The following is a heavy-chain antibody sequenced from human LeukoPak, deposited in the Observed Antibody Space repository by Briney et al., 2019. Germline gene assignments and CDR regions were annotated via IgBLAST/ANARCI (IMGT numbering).Heavy chain of an antibody. V-gene: IGHV2-5*02. CDR2: IYWDDDK. CDR1: GLGVSRSGVK. Sequence: GRSLMNSTQTLTVTCNCSGLGVSRSGVKMGWIRQPPGKALEWLALIYWDDDKRYSPSLKSRLTITKDTSKNQVVLTMTNMDPVDTATYYCAHILVAGTYDPWGQGTLVTVSS. J-gene: IGHJ5*02. CDR3: AHILVAGTYDP. D-gene: IGHD6-19*01.